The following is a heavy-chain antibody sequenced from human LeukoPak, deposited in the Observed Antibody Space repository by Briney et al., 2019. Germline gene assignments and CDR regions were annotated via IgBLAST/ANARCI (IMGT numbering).Heavy chain of an antibody. Sequence: SVNVSCKASGYTFTSYGISWVRQAPGQGLEWMGGIIPIFGTANYAQKFQGRVTITADESTSTAYMELSSLRSEDTAVYYCARDGLGTAMAFNYGMDVWGQGTTVTVSS. J-gene: IGHJ6*02. CDR2: IIPIFGTA. CDR1: GYTFTSYG. D-gene: IGHD5-18*01. CDR3: ARDGLGTAMAFNYGMDV. V-gene: IGHV1-69*13.